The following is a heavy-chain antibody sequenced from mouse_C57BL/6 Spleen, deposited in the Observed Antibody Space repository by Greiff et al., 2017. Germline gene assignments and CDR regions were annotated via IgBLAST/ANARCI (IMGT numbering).Heavy chain of an antibody. Sequence: VKLMESGPELVKPGASVKISCKASGYAFSSSWMNWVKQRPGKGLEWIGRIYPGDGDTNYNGKFKGKATLTADKSSSTAYMQLSSLTSEDSAVYFWASHYGSSWAWFAYRGQGTLVTVSA. CDR2: IYPGDGDT. CDR1: GYAFSSSW. D-gene: IGHD1-1*01. V-gene: IGHV1-82*01. J-gene: IGHJ3*01. CDR3: ASHYGSSWAWFAY.